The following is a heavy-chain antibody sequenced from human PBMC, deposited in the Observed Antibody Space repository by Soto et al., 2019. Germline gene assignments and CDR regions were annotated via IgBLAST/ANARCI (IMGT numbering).Heavy chain of an antibody. CDR1: GGSFSGYY. CDR3: ARGVVADCSGGSCWRWFDP. V-gene: IGHV4-34*01. J-gene: IGHJ5*02. CDR2: INHSGST. D-gene: IGHD2-15*01. Sequence: QVQLQQWGAGLLKPSETLSLTCAVYGGSFSGYYWSWIRQPPGKGLEWMGEINHSGSTYYNPSLKSRVTISVDTSKNQFYLKLSSVTAADTAVYYCARGVVADCSGGSCWRWFDPWGQGTLVTVSS.